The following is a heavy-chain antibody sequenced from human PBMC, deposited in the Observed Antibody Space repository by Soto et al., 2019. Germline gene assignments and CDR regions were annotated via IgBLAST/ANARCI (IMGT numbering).Heavy chain of an antibody. J-gene: IGHJ3*02. CDR1: GFTVSDDH. CDR3: AREAAGFDI. V-gene: IGHV3-53*01. CDR2: IYYGGTT. Sequence: PVGSLRLSCAASGFTVSDDHMSWVRQAPGKGPEWVSVIYYGGTTYYADSVQGRFTISRDKSKNTLYLQMNDLRADDTAVYYCAREAAGFDIWGQGTMVTVSS.